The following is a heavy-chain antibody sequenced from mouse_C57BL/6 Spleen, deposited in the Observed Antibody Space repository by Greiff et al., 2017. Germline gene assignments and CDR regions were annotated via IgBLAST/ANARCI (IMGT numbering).Heavy chain of an antibody. CDR2: ISDGGSYA. CDR1: GFTFSSYA. D-gene: IGHD3-1*01. J-gene: IGHJ4*01. CDR3: ARSGRYAMDY. V-gene: IGHV5-4*01. Sequence: EVQVVESGGGLVKPGGSLKLSCAASGFTFSSYAMSWVRQTPEQRLEWVATISDGGSYAYYPDNVKGRFTISRDNAKNNLYLQMSHLKSEDTAMYYCARSGRYAMDYWGQGTSVTVSS.